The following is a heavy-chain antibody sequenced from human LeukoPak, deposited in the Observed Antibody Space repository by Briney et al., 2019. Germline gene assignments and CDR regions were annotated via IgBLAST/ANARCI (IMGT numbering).Heavy chain of an antibody. CDR2: FDPEDGET. D-gene: IGHD3-22*01. CDR3: ATDSGFGGYYNH. Sequence: ASVKVSCTVSGYTLTELSMHWVRQAPGKGLEWMGGFDPEDGETIYAQKFQGRVTMTEDTSTDTAYMELSSLRSEDTAVYYCATDSGFGGYYNHWGQGTLVTVSS. J-gene: IGHJ4*02. CDR1: GYTLTELS. V-gene: IGHV1-24*01.